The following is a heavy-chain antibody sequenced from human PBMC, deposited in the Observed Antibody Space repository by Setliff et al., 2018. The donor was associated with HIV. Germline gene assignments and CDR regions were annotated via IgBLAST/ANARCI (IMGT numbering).Heavy chain of an antibody. CDR1: GGSISSSSYY. CDR2: IYYSGST. D-gene: IGHD3-22*01. J-gene: IGHJ4*02. CDR3: ARLGYYDSSALPY. Sequence: SLTCTVSGGSISSSSYYWGWIRQPPGKGLEWIGSIYYSGSTYYNPSLKSRVTISVNTSKNQFSLKLSSVTAADTAVYYCARLGYYDSSALPYWGQGTLVTVSS. V-gene: IGHV4-39*01.